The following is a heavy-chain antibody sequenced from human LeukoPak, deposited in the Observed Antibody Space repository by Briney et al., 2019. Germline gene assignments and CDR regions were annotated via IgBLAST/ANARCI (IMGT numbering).Heavy chain of an antibody. V-gene: IGHV4-34*01. Sequence: SETLSLTCAVYGGSFSGYYWGWIRQPPGKGLEWIGEINHSGSTNYNPSLKSRVTISVDTSKNQFSLKLCSVTAADTAVYYCARGPGVAAAGPFDYWGQRTLVTVSS. CDR3: ARGPGVAAAGPFDY. CDR1: GGSFSGYY. J-gene: IGHJ4*02. CDR2: INHSGST. D-gene: IGHD6-13*01.